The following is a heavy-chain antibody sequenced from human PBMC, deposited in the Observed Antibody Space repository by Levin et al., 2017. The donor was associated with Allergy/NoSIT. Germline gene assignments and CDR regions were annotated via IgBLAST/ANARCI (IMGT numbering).Heavy chain of an antibody. D-gene: IGHD2-15*01. Sequence: ASVKVSCKASGYDFTSYGMNWVRQAPGQGLEWMGWINTDTGNPRYAQDFTGRFVFSLDTSVNTAYLQISSLKAADTAVYYCARDLELLIHGNWGQGTLVTVSS. J-gene: IGHJ4*02. CDR3: ARDLELLIHGN. CDR2: INTDTGNP. V-gene: IGHV7-4-1*02. CDR1: GYDFTSYG.